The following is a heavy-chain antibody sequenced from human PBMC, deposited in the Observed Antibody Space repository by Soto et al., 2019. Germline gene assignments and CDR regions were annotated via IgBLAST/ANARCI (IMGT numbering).Heavy chain of an antibody. CDR2: ISAYNGNT. V-gene: IGHV1-18*01. D-gene: IGHD2-8*01. J-gene: IGHJ6*02. Sequence: ASVKVSCKASGYTFTSYGISWVRQAPGQGLEWMGWISAYNGNTNYAQKLQGRVTMTTDTSTSTAYMELRSLRSDDTAVYYCARDKVLMVYAIHNYYYYGMDVWGQGTTVTVSS. CDR3: ARDKVLMVYAIHNYYYYGMDV. CDR1: GYTFTSYG.